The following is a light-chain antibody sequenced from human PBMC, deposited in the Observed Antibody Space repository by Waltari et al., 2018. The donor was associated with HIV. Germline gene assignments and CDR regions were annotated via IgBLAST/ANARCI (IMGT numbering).Light chain of an antibody. CDR1: LSVLSISNDRNY. V-gene: IGKV4-1*01. J-gene: IGKJ4*01. CDR3: QQYYTTPLT. Sequence: IVMTQSPDSLVLALGERAPINCTPSLSVLSISNDRNYLAWYQQKSGQPPRLLIYWASSRESGVPARFSGSGFRTDFTLTINSLQAEDVAVYYCQQYYTTPLTFGGGTKVEIK. CDR2: WAS.